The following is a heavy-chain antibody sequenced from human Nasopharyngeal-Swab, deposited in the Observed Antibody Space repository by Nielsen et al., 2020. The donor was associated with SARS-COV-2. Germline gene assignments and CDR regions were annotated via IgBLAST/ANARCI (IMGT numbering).Heavy chain of an antibody. CDR2: IKSKTDGGTT. J-gene: IGHJ4*02. D-gene: IGHD6-19*01. V-gene: IGHV3-15*01. CDR3: TTGRYSSGWRGKTYYFDY. Sequence: CVLPRPRLDLEWIGRIKSKTDGGTTDYAAPVKGRFTISRDDSKNTLYLQMNSLKTEDTAVYYCTTGRYSSGWRGKTYYFDYWGQGTLVTVSS.